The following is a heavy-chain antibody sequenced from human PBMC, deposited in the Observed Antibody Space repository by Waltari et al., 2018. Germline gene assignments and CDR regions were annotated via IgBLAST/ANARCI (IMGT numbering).Heavy chain of an antibody. J-gene: IGHJ4*02. CDR3: ARVRAAVFDY. Sequence: QVQLVQSGAEVKKPGASVKVSCKASGYTFTSYDINWVRQATGQGLEWMGWMNPNSGNTGYAQKVQGRVTISVDTSKNQFSLKLSSVTAADTAVYYCARVRAAVFDYWGQGTLVTVSS. D-gene: IGHD2-15*01. CDR1: GYTFTSYD. CDR2: MNPNSGNT. V-gene: IGHV1-8*02.